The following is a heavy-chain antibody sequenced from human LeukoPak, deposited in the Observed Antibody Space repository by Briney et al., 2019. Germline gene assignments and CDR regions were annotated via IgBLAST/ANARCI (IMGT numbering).Heavy chain of an antibody. CDR3: ARDYYGTPPLDY. CDR1: GYTFSSYG. CDR2: ISASDGDT. J-gene: IGHJ4*02. Sequence: ASVKVSCKASGYTFSSYGISWVRQAPGQGLEWMGWISASDGDTSYAQKLQGRVTMTTDTSTSTAYMELRSLRSDDTAVYFCARDYYGTPPLDYWGQGTLVTVSS. D-gene: IGHD3-10*01. V-gene: IGHV1-18*01.